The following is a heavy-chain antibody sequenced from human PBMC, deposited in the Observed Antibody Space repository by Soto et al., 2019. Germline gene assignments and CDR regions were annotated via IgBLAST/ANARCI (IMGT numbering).Heavy chain of an antibody. CDR3: VGSKQVYYYYGMDV. CDR2: FYPGDADT. V-gene: IGHV5-51*01. D-gene: IGHD6-6*01. Sequence: GESLKFSFKGSGSSLTSYWTGWVRQMPGKGLEWMGIFYPGDADTRYSPSFQGQVTISPDKSISTAYLQWSSLKASDTAMYYCVGSKQVYYYYGMDVWGQGTTVTVSS. J-gene: IGHJ6*02. CDR1: GSSLTSYW.